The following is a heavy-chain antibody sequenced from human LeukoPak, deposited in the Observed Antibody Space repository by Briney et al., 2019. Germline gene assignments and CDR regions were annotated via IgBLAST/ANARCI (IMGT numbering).Heavy chain of an antibody. D-gene: IGHD5-12*01. Sequence: ASVKVSCKASGYTFTSYAMHWVRQAPGQRLEWMGWINAGNGNTKYSQKFQGRVTITRDTSASTAYMELSSLRSEDTAVYSCARGVATNRYYFDYWGQGTLVTVSS. CDR3: ARGVATNRYYFDY. V-gene: IGHV1-3*01. CDR1: GYTFTSYA. CDR2: INAGNGNT. J-gene: IGHJ4*02.